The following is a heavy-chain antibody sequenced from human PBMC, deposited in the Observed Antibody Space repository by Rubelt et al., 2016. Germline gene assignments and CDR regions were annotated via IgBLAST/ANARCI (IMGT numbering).Heavy chain of an antibody. D-gene: IGHD5-18*01. Sequence: EVQLLESGGGLVQPGGSLRLSCAASGFTFSSYAMSWVRQAPGKGLEWVSAISGSGAGTYYADSVKGRFTISRDNSKNTLYLEMNSRRAEDTAVYLCAKQRGYNPISNFDYWGQGTLVTVSS. V-gene: IGHV3-23*01. CDR1: GFTFSSYA. CDR3: AKQRGYNPISNFDY. J-gene: IGHJ4*02. CDR2: ISGSGAGT.